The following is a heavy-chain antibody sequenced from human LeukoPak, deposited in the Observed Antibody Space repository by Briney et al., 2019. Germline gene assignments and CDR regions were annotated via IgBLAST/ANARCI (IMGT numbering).Heavy chain of an antibody. D-gene: IGHD6-13*01. CDR3: AKDGSSWSYYMDV. CDR1: GFTFSNHG. V-gene: IGHV3-30*18. J-gene: IGHJ6*03. CDR2: ISYDGSNK. Sequence: GRSLRLSCAASGFTFSNHGMHWVRQAPGKGLECVAVISYDGSNKYYADSVKGRFTISRDNAKNTLYLQMNSLRAEDTAVYYCAKDGSSWSYYMDVWGKGTTVTVSS.